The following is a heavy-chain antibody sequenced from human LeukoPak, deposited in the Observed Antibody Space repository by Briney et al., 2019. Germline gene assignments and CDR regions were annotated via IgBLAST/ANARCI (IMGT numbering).Heavy chain of an antibody. CDR1: GGSISSGSYY. V-gene: IGHV4-61*02. J-gene: IGHJ5*02. D-gene: IGHD3-3*01. CDR3: ARSRSYYDFWSGYYPSGNWFDP. Sequence: SQTLSLTCTVSGGSISSGSYYWSWIRQPAGKGLEWIGRIYTSGSTNYNPSLKSRVTISVDTSKNQFSLKLSSVTAADTAVYYCARSRSYYDFWSGYYPSGNWFDPWGQGTLVTVSS. CDR2: IYTSGST.